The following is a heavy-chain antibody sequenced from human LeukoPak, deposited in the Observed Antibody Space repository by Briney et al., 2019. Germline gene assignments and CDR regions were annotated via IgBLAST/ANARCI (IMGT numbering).Heavy chain of an antibody. J-gene: IGHJ6*03. CDR1: GFTFSSYV. V-gene: IGHV3-23*01. CDR3: AKGSKAVLFTRDHYMDV. D-gene: IGHD6-19*01. Sequence: GGSLRLSCAVSGFTFSSYVMSWVRQAPGKGLEWVSAISGSGGSTYYADSVKGRFTISRDNSKSTLYLQMNSLRAGGTAVYYCAKGSKAVLFTRDHYMDVWGKGTTVTFSS. CDR2: ISGSGGST.